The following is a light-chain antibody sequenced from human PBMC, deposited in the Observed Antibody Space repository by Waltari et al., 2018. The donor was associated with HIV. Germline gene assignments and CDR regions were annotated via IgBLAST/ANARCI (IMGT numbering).Light chain of an antibody. CDR2: VNSDGSH. CDR1: RGQTNYR. Sequence: QLVLTQSPSDSASLGASVQLTCTLSRGQTNYRIAWHQLQSAMGPRFLMKVNSDGSHTKGDEIPDRFSGSRSGAEHYLTISSLQAEDEADYYCQRWGTGVEFGGGTKLTVL. CDR3: QRWGTGVE. J-gene: IGLJ2*01. V-gene: IGLV4-69*01.